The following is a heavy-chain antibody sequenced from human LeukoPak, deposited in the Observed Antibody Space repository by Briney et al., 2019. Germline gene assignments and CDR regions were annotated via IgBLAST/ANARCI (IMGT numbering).Heavy chain of an antibody. J-gene: IGHJ4*02. Sequence: GGSLRLSCAASGFTFSSYGIHWVRQAPGKGLEWVSVIYSGGSTYYADSVKGRFTISRDNSKNTLYLQMNSLRAEDTAVYYCARATYYGSGRGYYFDYWGQGTLVTVSS. V-gene: IGHV3-66*01. CDR1: GFTFSSYG. CDR3: ARATYYGSGRGYYFDY. CDR2: IYSGGST. D-gene: IGHD3-10*01.